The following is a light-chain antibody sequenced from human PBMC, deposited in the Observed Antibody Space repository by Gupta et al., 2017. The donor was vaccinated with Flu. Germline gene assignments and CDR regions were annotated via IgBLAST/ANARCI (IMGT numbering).Light chain of an antibody. CDR3: MQGANWHWT. CDR2: LVS. V-gene: IGKV2-30*01. CDR1: QGCVYSDGNTY. Sequence: TLGQPASIACRSSQGCVYSDGNTYWHWFQHRPGQSPRSLIYLVSNRASGGPERFSGSGAGTYFTPRISRVEDDDVGVYFCMQGANWHWTFGQGTKLEIK. J-gene: IGKJ1*01.